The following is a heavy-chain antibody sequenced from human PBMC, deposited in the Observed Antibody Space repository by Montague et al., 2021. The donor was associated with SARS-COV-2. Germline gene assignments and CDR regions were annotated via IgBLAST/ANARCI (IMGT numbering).Heavy chain of an antibody. CDR1: IGSISSGSYH. CDR3: ARDGYSSGWNGLHWFDP. J-gene: IGHJ5*02. Sequence: TLSLTCTVSIGSISSGSYHWSWIRQPAGKGLEWIGRIYTSGSTNYNPSLRSRVTISVDTSKNQFSLKLSSVTAADTAVYYCARDGYSSGWNGLHWFDPWGQGTLVTVSP. V-gene: IGHV4-61*02. CDR2: IYTSGST. D-gene: IGHD6-25*01.